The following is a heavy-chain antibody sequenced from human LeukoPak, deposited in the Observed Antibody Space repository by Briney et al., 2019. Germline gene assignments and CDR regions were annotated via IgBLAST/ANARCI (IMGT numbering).Heavy chain of an antibody. CDR3: ARDRGTTVTKYYFDY. D-gene: IGHD4-11*01. CDR1: GGTFSSYA. Sequence: SVKVSCKASGGTFSSYAISWVRQATGQGLEWMGGMIPIFGTANYAQKFQGRVTITADESTSTAYMELSSLRSEDTAVYYCARDRGTTVTKYYFDYRGQGTLVTVSS. CDR2: MIPIFGTA. J-gene: IGHJ4*02. V-gene: IGHV1-69*01.